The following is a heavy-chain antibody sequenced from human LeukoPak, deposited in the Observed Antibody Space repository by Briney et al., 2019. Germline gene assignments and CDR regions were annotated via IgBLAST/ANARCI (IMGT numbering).Heavy chain of an antibody. J-gene: IGHJ5*02. Sequence: ASVKVSCKASGYTFTSYGISWVRQAPGQGLEWMGWISAYNGNTNYAQKLQGRVTMTTDTSTSTAYMELRSLRSDDTAVYYCARAQGVLERRGKNWFGPWGQGTLVTVSS. V-gene: IGHV1-18*01. CDR2: ISAYNGNT. CDR1: GYTFTSYG. CDR3: ARAQGVLERRGKNWFGP. D-gene: IGHD1-1*01.